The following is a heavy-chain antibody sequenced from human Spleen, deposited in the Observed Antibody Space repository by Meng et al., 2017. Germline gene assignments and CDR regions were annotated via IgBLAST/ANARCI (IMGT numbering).Heavy chain of an antibody. CDR2: ITRSSSYI. V-gene: IGHV3-21*06. CDR3: VREWDVFDI. Sequence: GESLKISCAASGFTFGSYSINWVRQAPGKGLEWVSSITRSSSYIYYADSVKGRFTISRDNAKNSLYLQMNSLRAEDTAVYYCVREWDVFDIWGQGTMVTVSS. J-gene: IGHJ3*02. CDR1: GFTFGSYS.